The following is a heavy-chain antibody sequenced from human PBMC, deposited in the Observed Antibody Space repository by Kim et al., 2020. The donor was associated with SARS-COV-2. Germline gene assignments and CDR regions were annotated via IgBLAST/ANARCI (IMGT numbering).Heavy chain of an antibody. CDR1: GFAFSNYS. V-gene: IGHV3-23*03. CDR2: IWRDATKK. J-gene: IGHJ2*01. CDR3: VRDREGRVYWYLDG. Sequence: GGSLRLSCAASGFAFSNYSMSWVRQAPGRGLEWVSDIWRDATKKYYVDSVKGRFTISRENSKNMLYLEMNSLRVEDTAVYHCVRDREGRVYWYLDGWGRGAPVTVAS.